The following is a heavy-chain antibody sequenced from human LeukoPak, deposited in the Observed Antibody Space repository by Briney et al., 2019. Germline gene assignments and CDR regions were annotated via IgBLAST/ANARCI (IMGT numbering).Heavy chain of an antibody. CDR3: ARGRNYALDV. V-gene: IGHV6-1*01. J-gene: IGHJ6*04. Sequence: PSQTLSLTCAISGDSVSSNGIAWHWIRQPPSRGLEWLGRAYCRSKCYNDYAVSVKSRITINPDTSKNHFSLQLNSVTPEDTAVYYCARGRNYALDVWGEGTTVTVSS. CDR2: AYCRSKCYN. CDR1: GDSVSSNGIA.